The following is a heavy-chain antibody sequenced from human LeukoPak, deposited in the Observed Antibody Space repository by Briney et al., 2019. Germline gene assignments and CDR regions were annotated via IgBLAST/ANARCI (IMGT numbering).Heavy chain of an antibody. CDR2: MSASSGNT. Sequence: ASVKVSCKASGYTFTTYDINWVRQAPGQGLEWMGWMSASSGNTGYAQKFQGRVTLTSDTSISTAYMELRSLRSEDTAVYYCARGLGTSSWSLGNFDFWGQGSLVTVSS. CDR3: ARGLGTSSWSLGNFDF. J-gene: IGHJ4*02. D-gene: IGHD2-2*01. V-gene: IGHV1-8*03. CDR1: GYTFTTYD.